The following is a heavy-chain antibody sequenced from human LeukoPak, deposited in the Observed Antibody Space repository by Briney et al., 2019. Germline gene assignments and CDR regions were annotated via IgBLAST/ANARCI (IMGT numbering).Heavy chain of an antibody. V-gene: IGHV4-4*09. CDR1: GGSISSYY. D-gene: IGHD3-10*01. CDR2: IYTSGST. J-gene: IGHJ6*03. Sequence: IPSETLSLTCTVSGGSISSYYWSWIRQPPGKGLEWIGYIYTSGSTNYNPSLKSRVTISVDTSKNQFSLRLSFVTAADTAVYYCARLRYGSGSYYIGSFGYYYYYYMDVWGKGTTVTVSS. CDR3: ARLRYGSGSYYIGSFGYYYYYYMDV.